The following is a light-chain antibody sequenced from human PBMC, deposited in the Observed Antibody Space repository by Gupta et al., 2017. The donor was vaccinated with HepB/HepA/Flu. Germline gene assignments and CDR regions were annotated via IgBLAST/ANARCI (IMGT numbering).Light chain of an antibody. Sequence: DIQMSQSPSSLSASVGDRVTITRRASQSINSFLNWFQQKPGKAPNLLIYTAFSLESGVPSRFSGSESGTDFTLTINGLQPEDFATYYCQQSFITPRTFGQGTKVEV. V-gene: IGKV1-39*01. CDR1: QSINSF. CDR2: TAF. CDR3: QQSFITPRT. J-gene: IGKJ1*01.